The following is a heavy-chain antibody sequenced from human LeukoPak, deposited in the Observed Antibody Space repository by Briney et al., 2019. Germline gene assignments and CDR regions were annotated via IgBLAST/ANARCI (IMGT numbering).Heavy chain of an antibody. CDR1: GGSISSSSYY. CDR2: IYYSGST. CDR3: AGEVGRDGYNYLVY. D-gene: IGHD5-24*01. J-gene: IGHJ4*02. Sequence: SETLSLTCTVSGGSISSSSYYWGWTRQPPGKGLEWIGSIYYSGSTYYIPSPKSRVTISVDTSKNQFSLKLSSVTAADTAVYYCAGEVGRDGYNYLVYWGQGTLVTVSS. V-gene: IGHV4-39*07.